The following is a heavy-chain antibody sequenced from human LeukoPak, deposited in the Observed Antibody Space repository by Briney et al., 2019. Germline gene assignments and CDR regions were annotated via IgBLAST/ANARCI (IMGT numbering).Heavy chain of an antibody. Sequence: GGSLILSCAASGFSFYNYGMHWVRQAPGKGLEWVSAISGSGGSTYYADSVKGRFTISRDNSKNTLYLQMNSLRAEDTAVYYCAKGSQQWLGDFDYWGQGTLVTVSS. D-gene: IGHD6-19*01. J-gene: IGHJ4*02. V-gene: IGHV3-23*01. CDR1: GFSFYNYG. CDR3: AKGSQQWLGDFDY. CDR2: ISGSGGST.